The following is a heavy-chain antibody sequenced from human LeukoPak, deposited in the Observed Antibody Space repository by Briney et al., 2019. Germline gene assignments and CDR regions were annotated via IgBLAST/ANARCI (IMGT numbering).Heavy chain of an antibody. CDR3: ARQRGLDTAMVLLFDY. CDR2: IYYSGST. Sequence: SETLSLTCIVSGGSISSYYWSWIRQPPGKGLEWIGSIYYSGSTYYNPSLKSRVTISVDTSKNQFSLMLSSVTAADTAVYYCARQRGLDTAMVLLFDYWGQGTLVTVSS. CDR1: GGSISSYY. V-gene: IGHV4-59*05. D-gene: IGHD5-18*01. J-gene: IGHJ4*02.